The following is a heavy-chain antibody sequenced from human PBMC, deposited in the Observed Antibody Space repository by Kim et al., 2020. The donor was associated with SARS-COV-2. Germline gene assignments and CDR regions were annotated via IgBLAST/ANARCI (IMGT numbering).Heavy chain of an antibody. CDR3: AKEGPQDY. V-gene: IGHV3-23*01. CDR2: GNN. Sequence: GNNDYSDSEKGRFTISRDNSKNTLYLQMNSLRAEDTAVYYCAKEGPQDYWGQGTLVTVSS. J-gene: IGHJ4*02.